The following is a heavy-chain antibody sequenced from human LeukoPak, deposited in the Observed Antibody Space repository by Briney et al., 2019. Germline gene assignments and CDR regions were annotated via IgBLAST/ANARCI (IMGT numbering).Heavy chain of an antibody. CDR2: INPNSGGT. D-gene: IGHD1-1*01. Sequence: GASVKVSCKASGYAFTGYYLHWVRQAPGHGLEWMGWINPNSGGTKHAQKFQGRVTMTRDTSITTAYMELSSLRSDDTAVYYCARDLEGLERYFDYWGQGTLVTVSS. J-gene: IGHJ4*02. CDR1: GYAFTGYY. CDR3: ARDLEGLERYFDY. V-gene: IGHV1-2*02.